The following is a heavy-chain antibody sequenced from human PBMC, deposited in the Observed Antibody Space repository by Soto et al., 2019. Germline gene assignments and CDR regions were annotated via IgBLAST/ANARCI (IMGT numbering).Heavy chain of an antibody. CDR2: INHSGST. CDR3: ARVRAIFGVVIGVYYYYYVDV. D-gene: IGHD3-3*01. V-gene: IGHV4-34*01. Sequence: SETLSLTCAVYGGSFSGYYWSWIRQPPGKGLELIGEINHSGSTNYNPSLKSRVTISVDTSKNQFSLKLSSVTAADTAVYYCARVRAIFGVVIGVYYYYYVDVWGKGTTVTVSS. CDR1: GGSFSGYY. J-gene: IGHJ6*03.